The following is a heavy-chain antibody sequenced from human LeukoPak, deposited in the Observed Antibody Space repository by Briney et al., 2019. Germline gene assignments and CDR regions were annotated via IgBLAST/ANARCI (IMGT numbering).Heavy chain of an antibody. CDR2: INHSGST. Sequence: SETLSLTCAVYGGSFSGYYWSWVRQPPGKGLEWIGEINHSGSTNYNPSLKSRVTISVDTSKNQFSLKLSSVTAADTAVYYCARGPPGVRFDRYGRYVWGRGTTVTVSS. CDR3: ARGPPGVRFDRYGRYV. V-gene: IGHV4-34*01. J-gene: IGHJ6*02. D-gene: IGHD1-14*01. CDR1: GGSFSGYY.